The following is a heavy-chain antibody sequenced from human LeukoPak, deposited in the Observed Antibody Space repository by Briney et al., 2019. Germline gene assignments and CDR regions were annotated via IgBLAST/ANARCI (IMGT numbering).Heavy chain of an antibody. CDR2: IYYSGST. Sequence: SETLSLTCTVSGGSISSSSYYWGWIRQPPGKGLEWIGYIYYSGSTYYSPSLKSRVTISLDTSRNQFSLKLSSVTAADTAVFYCARPKRYSSSLFDYWGQGTLVTVSS. CDR3: ARPKRYSSSLFDY. J-gene: IGHJ4*02. CDR1: GGSISSSSYY. D-gene: IGHD6-13*01. V-gene: IGHV4-39*07.